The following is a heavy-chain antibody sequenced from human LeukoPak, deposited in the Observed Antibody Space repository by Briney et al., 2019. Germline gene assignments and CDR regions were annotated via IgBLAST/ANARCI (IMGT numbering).Heavy chain of an antibody. D-gene: IGHD3-22*01. J-gene: IGHJ3*02. V-gene: IGHV4-39*07. CDR1: GGSISSSSYY. Sequence: SETLSLTCSVSGGSISSSSYYWGWIRQPPGKGLEWIGSIYYSGSTYYYPSLKSRVTISLDTSRNQFSLNLSSVTAADTAVYYCARDHRIDYYDSSGYLFFYAFDIWGQGTMVTVSS. CDR2: IYYSGST. CDR3: ARDHRIDYYDSSGYLFFYAFDI.